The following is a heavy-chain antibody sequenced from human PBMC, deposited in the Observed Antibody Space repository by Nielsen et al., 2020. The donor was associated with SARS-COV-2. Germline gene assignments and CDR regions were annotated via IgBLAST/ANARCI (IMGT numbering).Heavy chain of an antibody. CDR2: IWNDGSNK. CDR1: GFSFSGHG. D-gene: IGHD1-26*01. V-gene: IGHV3-33*01. CDR3: ARDGWDRSTDGMDV. Sequence: GESLKISCEASGFSFSGHGMHWVRQAPGKGLEWVAVIWNDGSNKQYADSVKGRFTISRDNFKNTLFLQMNSLRVEDTAVYCARDGWDRSTDGMDVWGQGTTVTVSS. J-gene: IGHJ6*02.